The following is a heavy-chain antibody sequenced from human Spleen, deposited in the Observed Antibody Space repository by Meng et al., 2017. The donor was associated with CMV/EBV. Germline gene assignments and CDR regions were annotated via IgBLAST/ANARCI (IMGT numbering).Heavy chain of an antibody. Sequence: GSLRLSCAVSGGSISSSNWWSWVRQPPGKGLEWIGAIHHSGTTNYNTSLKSRVTMSVDKSKNHFSLSLTSVTAADTAVYFCARADSSYFDVSAYYPDALDIWGQGTVVTVSS. J-gene: IGHJ3*02. CDR2: IHHSGTT. CDR1: GGSISSSNW. D-gene: IGHD3-22*01. CDR3: ARADSSYFDVSAYYPDALDI. V-gene: IGHV4-4*01.